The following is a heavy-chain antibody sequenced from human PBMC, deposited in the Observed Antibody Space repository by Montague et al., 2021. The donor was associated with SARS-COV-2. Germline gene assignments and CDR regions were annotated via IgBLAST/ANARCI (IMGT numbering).Heavy chain of an antibody. V-gene: IGHV3-23*01. Sequence: SLRLSCAASGFNFNIYAMRWVRQAPGKGLEWTADISGSGGTADYGDAVKGRFTISRDNSKNPLFLQMDSLSAEDTAVYYCAKTRSTGLGWRFFDSWGQGTRVTVSS. CDR3: AKTRSTGLGWRFFDS. D-gene: IGHD4-23*01. CDR1: GFNFNIYA. CDR2: ISGSGGTA. J-gene: IGHJ4*02.